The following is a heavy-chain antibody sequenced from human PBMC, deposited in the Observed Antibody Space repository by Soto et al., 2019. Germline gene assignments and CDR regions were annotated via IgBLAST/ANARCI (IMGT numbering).Heavy chain of an antibody. J-gene: IGHJ6*02. Sequence: QLQLQESGPGLVKPSETLSLTCTVSGGSISSSSYYWGWIRQPPGKGLEWIGSIYYSGSTYYNPSLKSRVTISVDTSKNQFSLKLSSVTAADTAVYYCASLRWDNYYYCGMDVWGQGTTVTVSS. CDR1: GGSISSSSYY. CDR3: ASLRWDNYYYCGMDV. CDR2: IYYSGST. D-gene: IGHD4-17*01. V-gene: IGHV4-39*01.